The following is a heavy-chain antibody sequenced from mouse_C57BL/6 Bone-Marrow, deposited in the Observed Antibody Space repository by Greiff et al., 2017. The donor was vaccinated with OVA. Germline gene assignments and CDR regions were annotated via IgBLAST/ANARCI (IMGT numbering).Heavy chain of an antibody. Sequence: VKLQQSGAELVKPGASVKLSCKASGYTFTSYWMQWVKQRPGQGLEWIGEIDPSDSYTNYNQKFKGKATLTVDTSSSTAYMQLSSLTSEDSAVYYCARGTNTGTHYWGQGTTLTVSS. J-gene: IGHJ2*01. CDR1: GYTFTSYW. CDR2: IDPSDSYT. CDR3: ARGTNTGTHY. V-gene: IGHV1-50*01. D-gene: IGHD1-1*01.